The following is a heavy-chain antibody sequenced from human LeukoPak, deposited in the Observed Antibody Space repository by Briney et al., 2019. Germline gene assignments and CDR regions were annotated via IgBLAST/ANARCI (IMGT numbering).Heavy chain of an antibody. V-gene: IGHV3-7*01. J-gene: IGHJ6*03. Sequence: GGSLRLTCAASGFTFSSYWMSWVRQAPGKGLEWVANIKQDGSEKYYVDSVKGRFTISRDNAKNSLYLQMNSLRAEDTAVYYCARDKASVVDGYYYYYMDVWGKGTTVTVSS. CDR1: GFTFSSYW. CDR2: IKQDGSEK. D-gene: IGHD2-21*01. CDR3: ARDKASVVDGYYYYYMDV.